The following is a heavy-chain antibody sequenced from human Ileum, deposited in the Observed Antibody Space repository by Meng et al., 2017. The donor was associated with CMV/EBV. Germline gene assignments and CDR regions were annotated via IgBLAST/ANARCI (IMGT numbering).Heavy chain of an antibody. CDR3: AREGLGYYYASAWFDP. CDR1: GYTFTSYD. V-gene: IGHV1-8*01. J-gene: IGHJ5*02. D-gene: IGHD3-10*01. CDR2: MNPNSGNT. Sequence: SGYTFTSYDINWVRQATGQGLEWMGWMNPNSGNTGYAQKFQGRVTMTRNTSISTAYMELGSLRSEDTAVYYCAREGLGYYYASAWFDPWGQGTLVTVSS.